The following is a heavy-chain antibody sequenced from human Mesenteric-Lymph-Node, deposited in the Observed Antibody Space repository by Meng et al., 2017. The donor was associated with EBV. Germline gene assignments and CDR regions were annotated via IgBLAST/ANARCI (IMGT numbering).Heavy chain of an antibody. Sequence: QVTLVQAGGEVKKPGASVKASCKASGYTFTGYGISWVRQAPGQGLEWMGWISAYNGNTKFAQKVQGRITMTTDTSTTTAYMELRSLRSDDTAVYYCARDGYSGYDRIDYWGQGTLVTVSS. D-gene: IGHD5-12*01. CDR3: ARDGYSGYDRIDY. CDR2: ISAYNGNT. V-gene: IGHV1-18*04. CDR1: GYTFTGYG. J-gene: IGHJ4*02.